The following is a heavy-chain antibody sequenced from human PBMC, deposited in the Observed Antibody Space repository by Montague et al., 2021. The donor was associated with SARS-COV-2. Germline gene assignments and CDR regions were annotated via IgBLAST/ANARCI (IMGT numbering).Heavy chain of an antibody. CDR3: ARIRDYDILTGSHSGFDY. V-gene: IGHV2-70*01. D-gene: IGHD3-9*01. Sequence: PALVKPTQTLTLTCTFSGFSLSTSGMCVSWIRQPPGKAPEWLALSDWXDDKYYSTSLKTRLTISKDTSKNQVVPTMTNMDPVDTATYYCARIRDYDILTGSHSGFDYWGQGTLVAVSS. CDR2: SDWXDDK. J-gene: IGHJ4*02. CDR1: GFSLSTSGMC.